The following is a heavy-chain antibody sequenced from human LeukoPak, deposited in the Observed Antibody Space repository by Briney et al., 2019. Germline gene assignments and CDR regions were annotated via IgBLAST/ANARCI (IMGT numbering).Heavy chain of an antibody. J-gene: IGHJ4*02. CDR3: ARGMGPSTLDY. Sequence: SVKVSCKASGGTFSSYATSWVRQAPAQGLEWMGRIIPILGIANYAQKFQGRVTITADQSTGTAYMELSSLRSEDTAVYYCARGMGPSTLDYWGQGTLVTVSS. D-gene: IGHD1-26*01. CDR2: IIPILGIA. V-gene: IGHV1-69*04. CDR1: GGTFSSYA.